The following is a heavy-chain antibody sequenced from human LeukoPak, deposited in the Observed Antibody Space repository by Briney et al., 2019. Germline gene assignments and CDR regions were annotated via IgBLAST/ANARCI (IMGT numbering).Heavy chain of an antibody. CDR2: IYPDDSDT. CDR3: ARMGYNYGSGSHFGLDV. Sequence: GESLEISCKTSGYSFTNYWIGWVRQMPGKGLEWMGIIYPDDSDTRYSPSFQGQVTISADKSISTAYLQWNSLKASDTAMYYCARMGYNYGSGSHFGLDVWGQGTPVTVSS. J-gene: IGHJ6*02. D-gene: IGHD3-10*01. CDR1: GYSFTNYW. V-gene: IGHV5-51*01.